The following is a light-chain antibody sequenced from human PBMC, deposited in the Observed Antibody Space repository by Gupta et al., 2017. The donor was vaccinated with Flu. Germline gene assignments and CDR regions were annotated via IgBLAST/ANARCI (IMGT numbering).Light chain of an antibody. Sequence: SSELTQHPAVSVALGQTVRITCQGDSLRSYYASWYQQKPGQAPVLVIYGKNNRPSGIPDRFSGSSSGNTASLTITGAQAEDEADYDCNSRDSSGNHPWVFGGGTKLTVL. CDR2: GKN. V-gene: IGLV3-19*01. CDR3: NSRDSSGNHPWV. CDR1: SLRSYY. J-gene: IGLJ3*02.